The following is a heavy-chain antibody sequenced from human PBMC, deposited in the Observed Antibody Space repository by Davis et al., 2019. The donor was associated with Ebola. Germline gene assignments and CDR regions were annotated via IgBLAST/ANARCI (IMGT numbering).Heavy chain of an antibody. Sequence: PSETLSLTCTVSGGSISSYYWSWIRQPPGKGLEWIGYIYYSGSTNYNPSLKSRVTISVDTSKNQFSLKLSSVTAADTAVYYCARFPWFGELSGYFDLWGRGTLVTVSS. D-gene: IGHD3-10*01. CDR3: ARFPWFGELSGYFDL. CDR1: GGSISSYY. CDR2: IYYSGST. J-gene: IGHJ2*01. V-gene: IGHV4-59*01.